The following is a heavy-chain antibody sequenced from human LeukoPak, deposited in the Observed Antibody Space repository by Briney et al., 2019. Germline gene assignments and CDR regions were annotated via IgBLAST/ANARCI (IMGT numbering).Heavy chain of an antibody. D-gene: IGHD1-26*01. V-gene: IGHV3-7*03. CDR3: ARDSGRFYIDY. CDR2: INQDGSEE. J-gene: IGHJ4*02. Sequence: GGSLRLSCAASGFTFSHYWMTWVRQAPGKGLEWVANINQDGSEEFYVDSLKGRFTISRDNAKNSLYLQINSLRADDTAIYYCARDSGRFYIDYWGQGTLVTVSS. CDR1: GFTFSHYW.